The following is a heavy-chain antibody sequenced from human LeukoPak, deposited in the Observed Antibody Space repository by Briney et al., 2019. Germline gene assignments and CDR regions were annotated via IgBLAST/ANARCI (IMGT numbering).Heavy chain of an antibody. V-gene: IGHV4-34*01. D-gene: IGHD2-15*01. CDR2: INHSGST. Sequence: SETLSLTCAVYGGSFSGYYWSWIRQPPGKGLEWIGEINHSGSTNYNPSLKSRVTISVDTSKNQFSLKLSSVTAADTAVYYCVVAATPRDYYYYMDVWGQGTLVTVSS. CDR3: VVAATPRDYYYYMDV. J-gene: IGHJ6*03. CDR1: GGSFSGYY.